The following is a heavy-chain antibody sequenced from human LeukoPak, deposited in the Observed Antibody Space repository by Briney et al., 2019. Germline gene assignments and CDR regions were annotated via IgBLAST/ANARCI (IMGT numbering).Heavy chain of an antibody. CDR3: ARDLVAVAGSPVGY. V-gene: IGHV4-38-2*02. D-gene: IGHD6-19*01. Sequence: PSETLSLTCTVSGYSISSGYYWGWIRQPPGKGLEWIGSIYHSGSTYYNPSLKSRVTISVDTSKNQFSLKLSSVTAADTAVYYCARDLVAVAGSPVGYWGQGTLVTVSS. CDR1: GYSISSGYY. CDR2: IYHSGST. J-gene: IGHJ4*02.